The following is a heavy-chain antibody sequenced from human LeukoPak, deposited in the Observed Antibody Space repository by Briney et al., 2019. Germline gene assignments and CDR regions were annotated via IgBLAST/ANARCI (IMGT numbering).Heavy chain of an antibody. J-gene: IGHJ6*02. D-gene: IGHD6-19*01. V-gene: IGHV1-8*01. CDR2: MNPNSGNT. Sequence: ASVKVSCKASGYTFTSYDINWVRQATGQGLEWMGWMNPNSGNTGYAQKFQGRVTMTRNTSISTAYMELGSLRSEDTAVYYCARWGSSGWYGRGGYYYYGMDVWGQGTTVTVSS. CDR3: ARWGSSGWYGRGGYYYYGMDV. CDR1: GYTFTSYD.